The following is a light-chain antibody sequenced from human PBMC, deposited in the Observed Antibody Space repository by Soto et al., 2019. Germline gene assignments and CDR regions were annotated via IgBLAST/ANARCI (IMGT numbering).Light chain of an antibody. Sequence: DIQMTQSPSTLSASVGDRVTITCRASQSISSWLAWYQQKPGKAPKLLIYKASSLESGVPSRFSGSGSGTDFTLTISSLQPDDSATYYCQQYDSYSTFGHGTKVEIK. V-gene: IGKV1-5*03. CDR1: QSISSW. CDR2: KAS. CDR3: QQYDSYST. J-gene: IGKJ1*01.